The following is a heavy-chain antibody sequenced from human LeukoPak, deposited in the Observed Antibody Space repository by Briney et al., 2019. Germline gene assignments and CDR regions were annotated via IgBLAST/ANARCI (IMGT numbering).Heavy chain of an antibody. CDR3: ASWPRVVAGYYFDY. D-gene: IGHD6-19*01. J-gene: IGHJ4*02. CDR1: GYTFTSYA. Sequence: ASVKVSCKASGYTFTSYAISWVRQAPGQGLEWMGGIIPIFGTANYAQKFQGRVTITADESTSTAYMELSSLRSEDTAVYYCASWPRVVAGYYFDYWGQGTLVTVSS. V-gene: IGHV1-69*13. CDR2: IIPIFGTA.